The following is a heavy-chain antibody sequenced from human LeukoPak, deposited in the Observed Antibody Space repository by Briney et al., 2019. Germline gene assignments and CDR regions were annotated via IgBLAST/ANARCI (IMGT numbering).Heavy chain of an antibody. CDR2: IYPGDPDT. CDR1: GYKFSSYW. Sequence: GESLKISCKTSGYKFSSYWIAWVRQVPGKGPEWLGIIYPGDPDTRYSPSFRGHVTISVDESISTAYLQWGNLKASDSAMYYCARHPKPFYDTSGGNWLDAWGQGTLVTVSS. V-gene: IGHV5-51*01. CDR3: ARHPKPFYDTSGGNWLDA. D-gene: IGHD3-22*01. J-gene: IGHJ5*02.